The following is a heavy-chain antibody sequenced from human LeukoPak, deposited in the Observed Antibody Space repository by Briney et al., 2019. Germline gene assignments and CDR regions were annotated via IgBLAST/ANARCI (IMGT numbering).Heavy chain of an antibody. CDR2: TSYDGSNK. J-gene: IGHJ5*02. D-gene: IGHD1/OR15-1a*01. V-gene: IGHV3-30*04. CDR3: ARGTGPAFDP. Sequence: GGSLRLFCAASGFTFSSYAMHWVRQAPGKGLEWVAVTSYDGSNKYYADSVKGRFTISRDNSKNTLYLQMNSPRAEDTAVYYCARGTGPAFDPWGQGTLVTVSS. CDR1: GFTFSSYA.